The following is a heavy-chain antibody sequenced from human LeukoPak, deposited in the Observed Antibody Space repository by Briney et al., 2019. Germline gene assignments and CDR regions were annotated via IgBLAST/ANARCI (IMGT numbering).Heavy chain of an antibody. J-gene: IGHJ6*04. V-gene: IGHV3-7*01. D-gene: IGHD3-10*02. CDR2: IKQDGSEM. CDR3: AELGITMIGGV. Sequence: GGSLRLSCAASGFTFSSYWMDWVRQAPGKGLEWVANIKQDGSEMYYVDSVKGRFTISRDNTKNSLFLHMSSLRAEDTAVYYCAELGITMIGGVWGKGTTVTISS. CDR1: GFTFSSYW.